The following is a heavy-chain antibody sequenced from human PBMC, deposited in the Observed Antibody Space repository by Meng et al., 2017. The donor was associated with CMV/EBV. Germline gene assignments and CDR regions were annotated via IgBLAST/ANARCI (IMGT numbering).Heavy chain of an antibody. CDR3: ARDDLRKGIRLRNYYYGMDV. CDR1: GHTFTSYG. Sequence: ASVKVSCKASGHTFTSYGISWVRQAPGQGLEWMGWISAYNGNTNYAQKLQGRVTMTTDTSTSTAYMELRSLRSDDTAVYYCARDDLRKGIRLRNYYYGMDVWGQGTTVTV. V-gene: IGHV1-18*01. D-gene: IGHD3-3*02. J-gene: IGHJ6*02. CDR2: ISAYNGNT.